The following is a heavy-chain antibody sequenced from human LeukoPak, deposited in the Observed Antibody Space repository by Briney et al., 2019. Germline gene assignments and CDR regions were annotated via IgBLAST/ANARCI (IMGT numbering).Heavy chain of an antibody. CDR3: ASGFSWNSEN. D-gene: IGHD1-7*01. V-gene: IGHV2-70*01. CDR2: IDWDDDK. CDR1: GFSLSTRAMC. J-gene: IGHJ4*02. Sequence: SGPTLVNPTQTLTLTCTFSGFSLSTRAMCVSWIRQPPGKALEWLALIDWDDDKYFTTSLKTRLTISKDTSKNQVVLRMTNMDPVDTATYYCASGFSWNSENWGQGTLVTVSS.